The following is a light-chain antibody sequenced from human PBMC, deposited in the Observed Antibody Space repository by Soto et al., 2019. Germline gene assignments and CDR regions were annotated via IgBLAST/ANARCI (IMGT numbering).Light chain of an antibody. J-gene: IGLJ2*01. CDR3: STYVGSKIL. CDR2: EVS. V-gene: IGLV2-8*01. CDR1: SSDVGANDY. Sequence: QSVLTQPPSASGSPGQSVTISCTGTSSDVGANDYVSWYQQHPGKAPKIMIYEVSKRPSGVPDRFSGSKSGNTASLTVSGLQAEDEDDYYCSTYVGSKILFGGGTKLTVL.